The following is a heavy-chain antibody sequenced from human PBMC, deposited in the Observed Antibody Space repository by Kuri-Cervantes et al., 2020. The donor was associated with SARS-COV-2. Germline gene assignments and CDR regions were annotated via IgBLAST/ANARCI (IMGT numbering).Heavy chain of an antibody. J-gene: IGHJ4*02. V-gene: IGHV3-30*01. Sequence: GEFLKISCAASGFSFSGYAMHWVRQAPGKGLEWVGVISNDGSKEYYADSVKGRFTISRDNSKSTLYLHMNRLTSEDTAFYYCARDIYYSDSSSYYFKQSFFDSWGQGTLVTVSS. CDR2: ISNDGSKE. D-gene: IGHD3-22*01. CDR1: GFSFSGYA. CDR3: ARDIYYSDSSSYYFKQSFFDS.